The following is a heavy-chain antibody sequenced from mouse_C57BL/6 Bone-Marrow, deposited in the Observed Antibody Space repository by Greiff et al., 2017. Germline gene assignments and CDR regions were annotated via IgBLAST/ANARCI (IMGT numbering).Heavy chain of an antibody. J-gene: IGHJ4*01. V-gene: IGHV5-4*01. CDR1: GFTFSSYA. CDR2: ISDGGSYT. D-gene: IGHD1-1*01. CDR3: ARKGTTVVEGAMDY. Sequence: EVQRVESGGGLVKPGGSLKLSCAASGFTFSSYAMSWVRQTPEKRLEWVATISDGGSYTYYPDNVKGRFTISRDNAKNNLYLQMSHLKSEDTAMYYCARKGTTVVEGAMDYWGQGTSVTVSS.